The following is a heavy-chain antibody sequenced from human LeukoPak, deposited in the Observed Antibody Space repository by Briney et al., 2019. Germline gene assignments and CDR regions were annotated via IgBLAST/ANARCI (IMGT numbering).Heavy chain of an antibody. CDR1: GYTFTSYD. D-gene: IGHD5-18*01. J-gene: IGHJ4*02. CDR3: ARAADSYGYVGY. Sequence: GASVKVSCKASGYTFTSYDINWVRQATGQGLEWMGWMNPNSGNTGYAQKFQGRVTMTRNTSISTAYMELSSLRSEGTAVYYCARAADSYGYVGYWGQGTLVTVSS. CDR2: MNPNSGNT. V-gene: IGHV1-8*01.